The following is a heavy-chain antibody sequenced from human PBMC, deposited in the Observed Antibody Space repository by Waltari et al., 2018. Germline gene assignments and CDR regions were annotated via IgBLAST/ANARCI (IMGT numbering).Heavy chain of an antibody. CDR3: ARHQDWVVVSATWFDP. CDR1: GGSISSTNYY. J-gene: IGHJ5*02. CDR2: IYYSANT. D-gene: IGHD2-21*02. Sequence: QLRLQESGPGLVKPSDTLSLTCTVSGGSISSTNYYWGWIRQPPGKGLEWIGSIYYSANTYYHPSLKSRVTMSADTSKNQFSLKLSSVTAADTAVYYCARHQDWVVVSATWFDPWGQGTLVTVSS. V-gene: IGHV4-39*01.